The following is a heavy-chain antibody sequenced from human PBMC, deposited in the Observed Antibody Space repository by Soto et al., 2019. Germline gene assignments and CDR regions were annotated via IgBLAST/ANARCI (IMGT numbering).Heavy chain of an antibody. Sequence: QVQLVQSGAEVKKPGASVKVSCKASGYTFTSDGISWMRQAPGQGLEWMGWISAYNGNTNYAQKLQGRVTMTTDTSTSTAYMELRSLRSDETAVYYCARAVRDSYDSSGYRFDACDLWGQGTMVTVSS. CDR2: ISAYNGNT. V-gene: IGHV1-18*01. D-gene: IGHD3-22*01. J-gene: IGHJ3*01. CDR3: ARAVRDSYDSSGYRFDACDL. CDR1: GYTFTSDG.